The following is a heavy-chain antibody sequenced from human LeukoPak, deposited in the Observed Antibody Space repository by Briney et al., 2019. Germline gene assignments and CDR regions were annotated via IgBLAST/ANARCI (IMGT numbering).Heavy chain of an antibody. CDR2: IYTSGST. Sequence: PSETLSLTCTVSGGSISSYYWSWIRQPAGKGLEWIGRIYTSGSTNYNPSLKSRITISVDKPKTQFSLKLSPVTAADTAMYYCATAMATYSGTFDIWGQGTMVTVSS. V-gene: IGHV4-4*07. J-gene: IGHJ3*02. D-gene: IGHD5-24*01. CDR3: ATAMATYSGTFDI. CDR1: GGSISSYY.